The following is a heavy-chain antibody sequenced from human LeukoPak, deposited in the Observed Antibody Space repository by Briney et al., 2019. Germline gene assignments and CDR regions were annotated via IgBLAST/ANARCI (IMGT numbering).Heavy chain of an antibody. Sequence: SVKVSCKASGYTFINYGINWVRQAPGQGLEWLGWISAYNGNTNYARKLQGRVTMTTDTSTSTAYMELRSLRSDDTAVYYCARLPSTLSNSWSRAAFNIWGQGTMVAVSS. CDR1: GYTFINYG. J-gene: IGHJ3*02. V-gene: IGHV1-18*01. CDR3: ARLPSTLSNSWSRAAFNI. CDR2: ISAYNGNT. D-gene: IGHD6-13*01.